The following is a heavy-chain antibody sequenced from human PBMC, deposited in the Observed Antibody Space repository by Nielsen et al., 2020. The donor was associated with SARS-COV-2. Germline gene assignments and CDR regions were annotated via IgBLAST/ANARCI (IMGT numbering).Heavy chain of an antibody. CDR1: GFPFSSYW. V-gene: IGHV3-7*03. D-gene: IGHD5-24*01. J-gene: IGHJ3*02. CDR2: IKQDGSEK. Sequence: GGSLRPSCAASGFPFSSYWMNWVRQAPGKGLEWVANIKQDGSEKYYGDSVKGRFTISRDNAKNSLYLQMNSLRAEDTALYYCAKLVATTMGGIDAFDIWGQGTMVTVSS. CDR3: AKLVATTMGGIDAFDI.